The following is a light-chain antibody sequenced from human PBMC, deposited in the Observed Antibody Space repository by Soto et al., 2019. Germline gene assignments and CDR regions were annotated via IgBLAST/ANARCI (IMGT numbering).Light chain of an antibody. V-gene: IGLV2-14*01. CDR3: SSYTTSSTLV. CDR1: SSDVGYYDY. Sequence: QSALTQPASVSGSPGQSITISCIGTSSDVGYYDYVSWYRQYPGKAPKLMIYGVSNRPSGVSNRFSGSKSGITASLTISGLQAEDEADYYCSSYTTSSTLVFGGGTKLTVL. J-gene: IGLJ3*02. CDR2: GVS.